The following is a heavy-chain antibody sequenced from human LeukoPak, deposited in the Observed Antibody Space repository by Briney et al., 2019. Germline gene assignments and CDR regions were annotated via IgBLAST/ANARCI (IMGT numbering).Heavy chain of an antibody. D-gene: IGHD3-22*01. CDR2: IKQDGSEK. J-gene: IGHJ4*02. Sequence: PGGSLRLSCAASGFTFSSYWMSWVRQAPGKGLEWVANIKQDGSEKYYVDSVKGRFTISRDNAKNSLYLQMNSLRAEDTAVYYCAREAGITMIVVVPYFDYWGQGTLVTVSS. CDR1: GFTFSSYW. V-gene: IGHV3-7*01. CDR3: AREAGITMIVVVPYFDY.